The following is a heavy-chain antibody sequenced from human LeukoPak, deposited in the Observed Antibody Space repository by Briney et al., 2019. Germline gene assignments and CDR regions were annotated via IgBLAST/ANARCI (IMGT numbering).Heavy chain of an antibody. V-gene: IGHV4-4*02. Sequence: SETLSLTCGVSGGSITNTNYWTWVRQPPGKGLEWIGEVNLQGSTNYNPSLMGRVAISVDTSENHISLQLTPVTAADTAVYYCAREGGPYRPLDYSGQGTLVTATS. CDR3: AREGGPYRPLDY. J-gene: IGHJ4*02. CDR1: GGSITNTNY. CDR2: VNLQGST.